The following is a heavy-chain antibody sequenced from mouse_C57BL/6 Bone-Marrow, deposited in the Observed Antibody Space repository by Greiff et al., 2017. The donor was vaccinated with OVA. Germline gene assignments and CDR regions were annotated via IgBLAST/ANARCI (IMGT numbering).Heavy chain of an antibody. V-gene: IGHV1-81*01. J-gene: IGHJ3*01. CDR3: ATPFAY. CDR1: GYTFTSYG. CDR2: IYPRSGTT. Sequence: QVQLQQSGAELARPGASVKLSCKASGYTFTSYGISWVKQRTGQGLEWIGEIYPRSGTTYYNEKFKGKATLTADKSSSTAYMELRSLTSEDSAVYFCATPFAYWGQGTLVTVSA.